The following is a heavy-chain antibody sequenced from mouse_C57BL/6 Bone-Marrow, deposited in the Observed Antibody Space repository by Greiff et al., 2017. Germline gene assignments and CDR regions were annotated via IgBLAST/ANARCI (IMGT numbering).Heavy chain of an antibody. D-gene: IGHD1-1*01. J-gene: IGHJ3*01. Sequence: EVMLVESGGGLVKPGGSLKLSCAASGFTFRSYAMSWVRQTPEKRLEWVATLSDGGSYTYYPDNVKGRFTISRDNAKNNLYLQMSHLKSEDTAMYYCARDYYGSSYGAYWGQGTLVTVSA. V-gene: IGHV5-4*01. CDR2: LSDGGSYT. CDR3: ARDYYGSSYGAY. CDR1: GFTFRSYA.